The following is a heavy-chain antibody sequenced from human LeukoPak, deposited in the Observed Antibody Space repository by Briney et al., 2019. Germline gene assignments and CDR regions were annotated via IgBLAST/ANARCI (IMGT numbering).Heavy chain of an antibody. J-gene: IGHJ6*03. CDR3: ARLDIVVVPAAMRWSPYMDV. CDR2: IYYSGST. D-gene: IGHD2-2*01. CDR1: GGSISSSAYY. V-gene: IGHV4-39*07. Sequence: SETLSLTCTVSGGSISSSAYYWGWIRQPPGKGLEWIGSIYYSGSTYSNPSLKSRVTISVDTSKNQFSLKLSSVTAADTAVYYCARLDIVVVPAAMRWSPYMDVWGKGTTVTISS.